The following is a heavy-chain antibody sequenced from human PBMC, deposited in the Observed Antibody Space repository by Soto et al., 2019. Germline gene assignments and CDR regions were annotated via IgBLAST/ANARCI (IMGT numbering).Heavy chain of an antibody. D-gene: IGHD3-22*01. CDR3: ARVLPGYSSGYSSLNWFDP. CDR2: IYHSGST. CDR1: GGSITSGGYS. Sequence: QLQLQESGSGLVKPSQTLSLTCAVSGGSITSGGYSRSWIRQPPGKGLEWIGYIYHSGSTYYNPSLKSRVTISVDRSKNQFSLKLSSVTAADTAVYYCARVLPGYSSGYSSLNWFDPWGQGTLVTVSS. J-gene: IGHJ5*02. V-gene: IGHV4-30-2*01.